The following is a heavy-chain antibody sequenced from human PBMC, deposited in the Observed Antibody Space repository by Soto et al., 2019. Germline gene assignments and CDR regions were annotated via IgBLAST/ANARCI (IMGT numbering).Heavy chain of an antibody. V-gene: IGHV1-58*01. D-gene: IGHD3-3*01. CDR3: AAPPPGYDFWSGYYNTYYYYGMDV. CDR1: GFTFTSSA. J-gene: IGHJ6*02. CDR2: IVVGSGNT. Sequence: ASVKVSCKASGFTFTSSAVQWVRQARGQRLEWIGWIVVGSGNTNYAQKFQERVTITRDMSTSTAYMELSSLRSEDTAVYYCAAPPPGYDFWSGYYNTYYYYGMDVWGQGTTVTVSS.